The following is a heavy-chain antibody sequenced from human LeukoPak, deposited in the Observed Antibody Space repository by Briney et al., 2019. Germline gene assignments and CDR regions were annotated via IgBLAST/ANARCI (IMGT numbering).Heavy chain of an antibody. D-gene: IGHD7-27*01. CDR1: RGSISNYY. Sequence: PSETLSLTCTVSRGSISNYYWVWIRQPPGKGLEWIGFFSYSGSTNYNPSLKSRVTISVDTSKNQFSLKLTSVTAADTAVYYCARDGPGDVGFDYWGQGTLVTVSS. J-gene: IGHJ4*02. CDR3: ARDGPGDVGFDY. V-gene: IGHV4-59*01. CDR2: FSYSGST.